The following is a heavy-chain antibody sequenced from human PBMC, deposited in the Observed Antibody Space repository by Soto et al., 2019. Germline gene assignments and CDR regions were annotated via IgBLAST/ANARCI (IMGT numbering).Heavy chain of an antibody. J-gene: IGHJ5*02. Sequence: PSETLSVTCTVSGGSISSSSYYWGWIRQPPGKGLEWIGSIYYSGSTYYNPSLKSRVTISVDTSKNQFSLKLSSVTAADTAVYYCARYCSGGSCYSYNWFDPWGQGTLVTVS. D-gene: IGHD2-15*01. CDR2: IYYSGST. V-gene: IGHV4-39*01. CDR3: ARYCSGGSCYSYNWFDP. CDR1: GGSISSSSYY.